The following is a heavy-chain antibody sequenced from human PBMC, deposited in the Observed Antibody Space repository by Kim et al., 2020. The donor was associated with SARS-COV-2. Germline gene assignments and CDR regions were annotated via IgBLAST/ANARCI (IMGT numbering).Heavy chain of an antibody. Sequence: LSLTCTVTGASISGGDYYWNWIRQPPGKGLEWIGYIYYSGTTNYHPSLRSRVTISLDSSKNQFSLKVRSVTAADTAVYYCGGDDYGGYFDSWGQGSLVTVSA. V-gene: IGHV4-30-4*01. CDR2: IYYSGTT. CDR3: GGDDYGGYFDS. D-gene: IGHD4-17*01. CDR1: GASISGGDYY. J-gene: IGHJ4*02.